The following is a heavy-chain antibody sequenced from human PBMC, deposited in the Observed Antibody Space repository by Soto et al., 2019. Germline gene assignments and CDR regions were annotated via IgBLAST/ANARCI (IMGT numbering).Heavy chain of an antibody. CDR2: ISWNSGSI. Sequence: PGGSLRLSCAASGFTFDDYAMHWVRQAPGKGLEWVSGISWNSGSIGYADSVKGRFTISRDNAKNSLYLQMNSLRAEDTALYYCAKAAGRIAARPFDYWGQGTLVTVSS. CDR1: GFTFDDYA. J-gene: IGHJ4*02. V-gene: IGHV3-9*01. D-gene: IGHD6-6*01. CDR3: AKAAGRIAARPFDY.